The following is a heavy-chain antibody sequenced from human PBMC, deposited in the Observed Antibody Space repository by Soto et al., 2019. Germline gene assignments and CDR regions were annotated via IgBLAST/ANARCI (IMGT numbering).Heavy chain of an antibody. Sequence: GASVKLSCKASGGTFSSYAISWVRQAPGQGLEWMGGIIPIFGTANYAQKFQGRVTITADKSTSTAYMELSSLRSEDTAVYYCARERCSGGSCYLDFDYWGQGTLVTVSS. CDR1: GGTFSSYA. J-gene: IGHJ4*02. D-gene: IGHD2-15*01. V-gene: IGHV1-69*06. CDR2: IIPIFGTA. CDR3: ARERCSGGSCYLDFDY.